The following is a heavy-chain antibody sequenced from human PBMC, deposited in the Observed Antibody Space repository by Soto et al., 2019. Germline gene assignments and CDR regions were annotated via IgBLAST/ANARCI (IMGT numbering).Heavy chain of an antibody. V-gene: IGHV1-18*01. J-gene: IGHJ4*02. CDR3: ARYTFPPYYFDY. Sequence: ASVKVSCKASGYTFTSYGISWVRQAPGRGLEWMGWISAYNGNTNYAQKLQGRVTMTTDTSTSTAYMELRSLRSDDKAVYYCARYTFPPYYFDYWGQGTLVTVSS. D-gene: IGHD3-16*01. CDR2: ISAYNGNT. CDR1: GYTFTSYG.